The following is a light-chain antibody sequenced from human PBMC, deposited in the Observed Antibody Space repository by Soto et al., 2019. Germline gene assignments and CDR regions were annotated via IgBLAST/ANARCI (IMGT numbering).Light chain of an antibody. CDR3: QSYDSSLSGSV. CDR1: SANIGAGYD. J-gene: IGLJ2*01. CDR2: GNS. V-gene: IGLV1-40*01. Sequence: QPVLTQPPSVSGAPGQRVTNSCTESSANIGAGYDVHWYQQLPGTAPKLLIYGNSNRPSGVPDRFSGSKSGTSASLAITGLQAEDEADYYCQSYDSSLSGSVFGGGTKLTVL.